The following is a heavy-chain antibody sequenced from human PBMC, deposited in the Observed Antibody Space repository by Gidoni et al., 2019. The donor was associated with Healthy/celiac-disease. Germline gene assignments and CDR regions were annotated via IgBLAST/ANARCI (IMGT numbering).Heavy chain of an antibody. D-gene: IGHD3-16*01. Sequence: EVQLVESGVGLVQPGGSLKLSCPASGFTFRGSAMHWVRQASGKGLEWVGRIRSKANSYATAYAASVKGRFTISRDDSKNTAYLQMNSLKTEDTAVYYCTRLPDPDYDYIWGPQGYWGQGTLVTVSS. J-gene: IGHJ4*02. V-gene: IGHV3-73*01. CDR3: TRLPDPDYDYIWGPQGY. CDR1: GFTFRGSA. CDR2: IRSKANSYAT.